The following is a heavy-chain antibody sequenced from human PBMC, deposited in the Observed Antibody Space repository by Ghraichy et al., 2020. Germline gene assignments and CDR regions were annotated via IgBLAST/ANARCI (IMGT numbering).Heavy chain of an antibody. V-gene: IGHV4-39*01. CDR1: GGSISSSSYY. J-gene: IGHJ6*02. D-gene: IGHD5-12*01. CDR3: ARLDAGGYDSFYYYFYGMDV. CDR2: IYYSGST. Sequence: SETLSLTCTVSGGSISSSSYYWGWIRQPPGKGLEWIGSIYYSGSTYYNPSLKSRVTISVDTSKNQFSLRLSSVTAADTAVYYCARLDAGGYDSFYYYFYGMDVCGQGTTVTVSS.